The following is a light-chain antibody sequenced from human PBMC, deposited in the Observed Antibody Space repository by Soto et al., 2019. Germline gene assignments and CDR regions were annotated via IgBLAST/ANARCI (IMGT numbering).Light chain of an antibody. CDR1: QSFSTW. J-gene: IGKJ4*01. CDR3: QQYYRYPLT. Sequence: DIPMTQSPSTLSASVGDRVTITCRASQSFSTWLAWYQQKPGRAPNLLIYDVSSLESGVPSRFSGSGSGTEFTLTISSLQPDDFATYYCQQYYRYPLTFGGGTTVEIK. V-gene: IGKV1-5*01. CDR2: DVS.